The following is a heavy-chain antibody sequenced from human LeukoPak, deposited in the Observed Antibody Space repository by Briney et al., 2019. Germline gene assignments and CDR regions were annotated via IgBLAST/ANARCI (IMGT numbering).Heavy chain of an antibody. CDR1: GFTFNTYR. CDR3: ACRDGYHISY. Sequence: GGSLRLSCAASGFTFNTYRMNWVRQAPGKGLEWVSSISSTSSSIDYADSVKGRFTISRDNAKNSLYLQMNSLRAEDTAVYYCACRDGYHISYWGQGTLVTVSS. D-gene: IGHD5-24*01. J-gene: IGHJ4*02. V-gene: IGHV3-21*01. CDR2: ISSTSSSI.